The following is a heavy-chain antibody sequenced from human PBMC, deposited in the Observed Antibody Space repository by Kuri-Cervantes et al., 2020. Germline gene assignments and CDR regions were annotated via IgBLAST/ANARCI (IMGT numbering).Heavy chain of an antibody. V-gene: IGHV4-34*01. J-gene: IGHJ3*02. CDR1: GGSFSGHY. CDR3: ARGRRGHQVVYARPANAFDI. Sequence: SETLSLTCTVYGGSFSGHYWSWIRQPSGKELEWIGEINHSGSTNYNPSLKSRVTISVDTSKNQFSLKLSSVTAADTAVYYCARGRRGHQVVYARPANAFDIWGQGTMVTVSS. D-gene: IGHD2-8*02. CDR2: INHSGST.